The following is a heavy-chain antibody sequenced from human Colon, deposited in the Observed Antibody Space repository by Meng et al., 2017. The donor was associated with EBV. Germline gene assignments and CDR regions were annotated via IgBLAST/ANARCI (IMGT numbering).Heavy chain of an antibody. V-gene: IGHV4-4*02. CDR2: IYHGGNT. CDR1: GASISSNNW. J-gene: IGHJ4*02. D-gene: IGHD5-24*01. Sequence: QVPHQGAGPGLGEPSGTLSLTCAVSGASISSNNWWSWVRQPPGKGLEWIGEIYHGGNTNYNPSLKSRVTISVDRSNDQFSLSLSSVTAADTAVYYCARGNAYNAPSFDYWGQGTLVTVSS. CDR3: ARGNAYNAPSFDY.